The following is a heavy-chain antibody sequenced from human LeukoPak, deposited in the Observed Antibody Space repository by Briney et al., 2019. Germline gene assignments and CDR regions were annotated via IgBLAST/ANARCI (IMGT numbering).Heavy chain of an antibody. V-gene: IGHV1-46*01. CDR3: ARGKKSGYSSGWYNSNWFDP. CDR2: INPSGGST. D-gene: IGHD6-19*01. CDR1: GYTFTSYY. Sequence: GASVKVSCKASGYTFTSYYMHWVRQAPGQGLEWMGIINPSGGSTSYAQKFQGRVTMTRDMSTSTAYMELSSLRSGDTAVYYCARGKKSGYSSGWYNSNWFDPWGQGTLVTVSS. J-gene: IGHJ5*02.